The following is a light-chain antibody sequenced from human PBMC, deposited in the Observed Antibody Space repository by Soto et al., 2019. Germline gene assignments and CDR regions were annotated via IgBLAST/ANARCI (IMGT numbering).Light chain of an antibody. CDR3: QQSGSSPWT. Sequence: EIVLTQSPGTLSLSAGERATLSCRASQSVSSSYLAWYQQKPGQTPRLLIYGASSRATGIPDRFSGSGSGTDFTLTISRLEPEDSAVYYCQQSGSSPWTFGQGTKVEIK. CDR1: QSVSSSY. CDR2: GAS. J-gene: IGKJ1*01. V-gene: IGKV3-20*01.